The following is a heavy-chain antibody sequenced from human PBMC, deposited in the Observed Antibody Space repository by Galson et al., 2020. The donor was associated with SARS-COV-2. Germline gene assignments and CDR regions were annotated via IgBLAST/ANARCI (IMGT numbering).Heavy chain of an antibody. CDR3: ARESRWEXXXXH. J-gene: IGHJ4*02. D-gene: IGHD1-26*01. Sequence: SQTLSLTCTVSGGSISSGSYYWSWIRQPAGKGLELIGRIYTSGSTNYNPSLKSRVTISVDTSKNQFSLKLSSVTAADTAVYYCARESRWEXXXXHWGQGTLVTVSS. CDR1: GGSISSGSYY. CDR2: IYTSGST. V-gene: IGHV4-61*02.